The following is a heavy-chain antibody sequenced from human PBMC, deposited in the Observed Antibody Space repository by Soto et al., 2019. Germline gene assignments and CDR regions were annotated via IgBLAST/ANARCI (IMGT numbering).Heavy chain of an antibody. CDR1: GFTFSSYS. D-gene: IGHD2-2*01. V-gene: IGHV3-23*01. J-gene: IGHJ4*02. Sequence: DVRLLESGGGLVQPGGSLRLSCAASGFTFSSYSMSWVRQAPGKGLEWVSTIGTSASTYYGDSVRGRFTISRDNSRNTLYLQRNSLRAEDTDVYYCADLSRYCTSSNCDWGQGTLVTVSS. CDR2: IGTSAST. CDR3: ADLSRYCTSSNCD.